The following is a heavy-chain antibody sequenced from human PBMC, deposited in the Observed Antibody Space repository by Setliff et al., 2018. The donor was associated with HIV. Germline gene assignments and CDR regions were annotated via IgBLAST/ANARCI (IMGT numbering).Heavy chain of an antibody. CDR2: IYHNGNT. Sequence: KTSETLSLTCAVSGDSINSSSYYWGWIRQPPGKGLEWIASIYHNGNTYYNPSLKSRATTSVDTSKNHLSLKVSSVTAADTALYFCARGGRGGLKFMADAFDIWGQGTVVTVSS. D-gene: IGHD1-26*01. J-gene: IGHJ3*02. CDR3: ARGGRGGLKFMADAFDI. CDR1: GDSINSSSYY. V-gene: IGHV4-39*02.